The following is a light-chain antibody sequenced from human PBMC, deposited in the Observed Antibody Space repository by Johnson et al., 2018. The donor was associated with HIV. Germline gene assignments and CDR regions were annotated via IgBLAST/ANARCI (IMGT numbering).Light chain of an antibody. J-gene: IGLJ1*01. CDR2: DNN. CDR3: GTWDSSLSNFV. Sequence: QSVLTQPPSVSAAPGQTVTISCSGSSSNIGNNYVSWYKQLPGTAPKLLIYDNNKRPSGIPDRFSGSKSGTSATLGITGLQTGDEADYYCGTWDSSLSNFVFGIGTKVSVL. V-gene: IGLV1-51*01. CDR1: SSNIGNNY.